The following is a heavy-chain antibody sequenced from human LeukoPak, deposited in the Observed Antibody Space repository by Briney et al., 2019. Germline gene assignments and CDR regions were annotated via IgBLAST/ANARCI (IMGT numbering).Heavy chain of an antibody. D-gene: IGHD5-12*01. J-gene: IGHJ6*03. CDR2: MNPNSGNT. CDR3: ARGGYSGYDLVVLYYYYYMDV. CDR1: GDTLSSYT. Sequence: ASVKVSCKASGDTLSSYTINWVRQATGQGLEWMGWMNPNSGNTGYAQKFQGRVTMTRNTSISTAYMELSSLRSEDTAVYYCARGGYSGYDLVVLYYYYYMDVWGKGTTVTISS. V-gene: IGHV1-8*01.